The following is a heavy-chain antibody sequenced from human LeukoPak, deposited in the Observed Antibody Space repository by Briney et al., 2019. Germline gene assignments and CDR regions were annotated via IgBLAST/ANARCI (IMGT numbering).Heavy chain of an antibody. J-gene: IGHJ4*02. D-gene: IGHD3-10*01. Sequence: GGSLRLSCVVSGISLSNYGMTWVRQAPGKGLEWVSYISERGGSTTYADSVKGRFTISRDTSLNTLYLQMSNLRAEDTAVYFCAKRGVVIRGILVVGYHQEAYHYDFWGQGVMVTVSS. CDR2: ISERGGST. V-gene: IGHV3-23*01. CDR3: AKRGVVIRGILVVGYHQEAYHYDF. CDR1: GISLSNYG.